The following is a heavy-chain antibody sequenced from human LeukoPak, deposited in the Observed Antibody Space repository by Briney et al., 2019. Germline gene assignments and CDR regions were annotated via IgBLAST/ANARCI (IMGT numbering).Heavy chain of an antibody. J-gene: IGHJ4*02. CDR2: INPSGAST. D-gene: IGHD3-3*01. V-gene: IGHV1-46*01. CDR1: EYTFTSYY. CDR3: ATRNAMDYDFWSGPTDY. Sequence: GASVKVSCKASEYTFTSYYMHWVRQAPRQGLEWMGIINPSGASTNNAQKFQGRVTMTRDTSTSTVYMELSSLRSEDTAVYYCATRNAMDYDFWSGPTDYWGQGTLVTVSS.